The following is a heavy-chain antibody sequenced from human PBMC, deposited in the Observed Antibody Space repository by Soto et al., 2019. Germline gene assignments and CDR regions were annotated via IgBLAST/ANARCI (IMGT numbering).Heavy chain of an antibody. V-gene: IGHV5-10-1*01. CDR2: IDPSDSYT. Sequence: RGESLKISCKGSGYSFTSYWISWVRQMPGKGLEWMGRIDPSDSYTNYSPSFQGHVTISADKSISTAYLQWSSLKASDTAMYYCVRREYCSSTSCYYYYGMDVWGQGTTVTVS. J-gene: IGHJ6*02. CDR1: GYSFTSYW. CDR3: VRREYCSSTSCYYYYGMDV. D-gene: IGHD2-2*01.